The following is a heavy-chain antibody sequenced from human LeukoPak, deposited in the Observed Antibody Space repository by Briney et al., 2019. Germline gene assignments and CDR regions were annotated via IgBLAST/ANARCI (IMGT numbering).Heavy chain of an antibody. CDR2: IWSDGINK. J-gene: IGHJ4*02. CDR1: GFTFSSYA. D-gene: IGHD3-22*01. V-gene: IGHV3-30*02. Sequence: GGSLRLSCAASGFTFSSYAMHWIRQAPGEGLEWVAFIWSDGINKYYADSVKGRFIISRDNSKNTLYLQMNSLRGEDTAVYYCAKVPPDYYDSGGYFYWGQGTLVTVSS. CDR3: AKVPPDYYDSGGYFY.